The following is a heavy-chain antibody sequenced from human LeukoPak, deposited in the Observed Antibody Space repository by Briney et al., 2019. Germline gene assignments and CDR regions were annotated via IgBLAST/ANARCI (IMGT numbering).Heavy chain of an antibody. Sequence: ASVKVSCKASGYTFTSYDSNWVRQATGQGLEWMGWMNPNSGNTGYAQKFQGRVTITRNTTISTAYMELSSLRSEDTAVYYCARAPRAGWLRPNYYYYMDVWGKGTTVTVSS. J-gene: IGHJ6*03. CDR1: GYTFTSYD. CDR2: MNPNSGNT. V-gene: IGHV1-8*03. CDR3: ARAPRAGWLRPNYYYYMDV. D-gene: IGHD5-12*01.